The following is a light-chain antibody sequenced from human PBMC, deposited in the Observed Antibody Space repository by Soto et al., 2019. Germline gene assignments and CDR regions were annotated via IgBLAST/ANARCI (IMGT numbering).Light chain of an antibody. V-gene: IGKV3-20*01. CDR1: QSVSSSF. Sequence: EIVVTQSPGTLSLSPGERATVSCMASQSVSSSFLAWYQQKPGQTPKLLIYGASIRATGIPDRFSGSGSGTEFTLTISRLDAEDFAVYYCHQYRSSVVTFGQGTKMEIK. J-gene: IGKJ2*01. CDR3: HQYRSSVVT. CDR2: GAS.